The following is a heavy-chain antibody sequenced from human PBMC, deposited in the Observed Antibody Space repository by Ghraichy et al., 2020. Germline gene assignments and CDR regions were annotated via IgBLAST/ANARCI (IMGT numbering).Heavy chain of an antibody. CDR1: GGSISSYY. Sequence: SETLSLTCTVSGGSISSYYWSWIRQPAGKGLEWIGRIYTSGSTNYNPSLKSRVTMSVDTSKNQFSLKLSSVTAADTAVYYCARVSVDFWSGYSYYYYYMDVWGKGTTVTVSS. J-gene: IGHJ6*03. D-gene: IGHD3-3*01. CDR3: ARVSVDFWSGYSYYYYYMDV. CDR2: IYTSGST. V-gene: IGHV4-4*07.